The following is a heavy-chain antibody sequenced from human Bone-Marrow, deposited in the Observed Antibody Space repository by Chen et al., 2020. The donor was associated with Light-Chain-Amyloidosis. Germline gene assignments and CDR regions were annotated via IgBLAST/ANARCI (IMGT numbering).Heavy chain of an antibody. CDR1: VYTFPNYW. CDR3: ARRRDGYNFDY. Sequence: EVQLEQSGPEVKKPGESLKISCKGSVYTFPNYWIGWVRQMPGKGLEWMGVIYPDDSDARYSPSFEGQVTISADKSITTAYLQLRSLKASDTAMYYCARRRDGYNFDYWGQGTLVTVSS. D-gene: IGHD5-12*01. J-gene: IGHJ4*02. V-gene: IGHV5-51*01. CDR2: IYPDDSDA.